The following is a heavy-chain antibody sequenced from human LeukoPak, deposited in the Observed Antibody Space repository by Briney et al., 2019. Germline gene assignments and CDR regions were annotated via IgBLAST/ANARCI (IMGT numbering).Heavy chain of an antibody. Sequence: PGGSLRLSCTASGFAFSGSAMHWVRQASGKGLEWVGRVRSKINNYATEYAASVKGRFTISRDDSKNTVFLQMNSLKAEDTAVYYCTRLRGERASGDYWGQGTLVTVSS. V-gene: IGHV3-73*01. CDR2: VRSKINNYAT. CDR1: GFAFSGSA. J-gene: IGHJ4*02. CDR3: TRLRGERASGDY. D-gene: IGHD2-15*01.